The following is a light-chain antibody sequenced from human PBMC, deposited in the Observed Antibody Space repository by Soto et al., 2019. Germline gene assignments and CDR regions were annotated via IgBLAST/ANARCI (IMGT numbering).Light chain of an antibody. CDR3: AAWDDSLNGFWV. CDR2: GNN. J-gene: IGLJ3*02. Sequence: QSVLTQPPSASGTPGQRVTISCSGTNSNIGTNIVNWYQQLPGMAPKLLIYGNNQRPSGVPDRFSGSKSGTSASLAISGLQSEDEADYYCAAWDDSLNGFWVFGGGTKLTVL. V-gene: IGLV1-44*01. CDR1: NSNIGTNI.